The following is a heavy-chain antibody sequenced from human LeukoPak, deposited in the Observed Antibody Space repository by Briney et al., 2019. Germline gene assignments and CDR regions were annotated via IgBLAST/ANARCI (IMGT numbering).Heavy chain of an antibody. Sequence: ASVKVSFTASGYTFTLYYMHWVRQPPGQGLEWMGCINPNSGGTNYAQKFQGRVTMTRDTSISTAYMELSRLRSDDTAVYYCARERTLTSCYDYWGQGNLVTVSS. J-gene: IGHJ4*02. CDR2: INPNSGGT. CDR1: GYTFTLYY. V-gene: IGHV1-2*02. D-gene: IGHD2-15*01. CDR3: ARERTLTSCYDY.